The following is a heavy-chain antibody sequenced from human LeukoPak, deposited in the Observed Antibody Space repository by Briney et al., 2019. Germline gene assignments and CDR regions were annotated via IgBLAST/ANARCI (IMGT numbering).Heavy chain of an antibody. Sequence: PGGSLRLSCAASGFTFSSYSMNWVRQAPGKGLEWVSSISSSSSYIYYADSVKGRFTISRDNAKNSLYLQMNSLRAEDTAVYYCASIPSPVGGDYMDVWGKGTTVTVSS. V-gene: IGHV3-21*01. J-gene: IGHJ6*03. CDR3: ASIPSPVGGDYMDV. CDR2: ISSSSSYI. CDR1: GFTFSSYS. D-gene: IGHD2-2*01.